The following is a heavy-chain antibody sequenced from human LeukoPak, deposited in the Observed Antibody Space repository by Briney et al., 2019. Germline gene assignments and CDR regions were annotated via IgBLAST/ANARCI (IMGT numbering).Heavy chain of an antibody. D-gene: IGHD3-10*01. CDR3: AKRGWFGERSHFDY. CDR1: GFTFSSYA. J-gene: IGHJ4*02. CDR2: ISGSGGST. Sequence: GGSLRLSCAASGFTFSSYAMSWVRQAPGKGLEWVSAISGSGGSTYHADSVKGRFTISRDNSKNTLYLQMNSLRAEDTAVYYCAKRGWFGERSHFDYWGQGTLVTVSS. V-gene: IGHV3-23*01.